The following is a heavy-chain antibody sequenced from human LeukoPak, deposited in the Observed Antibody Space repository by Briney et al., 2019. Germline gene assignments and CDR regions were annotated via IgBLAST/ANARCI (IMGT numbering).Heavy chain of an antibody. J-gene: IGHJ4*02. CDR1: GFTFSIYW. D-gene: IGHD2-8*02. V-gene: IGHV3-7*05. Sequence: PGGSLRLSCAASGFTFSIYWMSWVRQAPGKGLEWGANINQEGSEQYYVDSVKGRFTISRDNAKNSLHLQMNSLRAEDRAVYYCARAVSTGTVDYWGQGTVVTVSS. CDR2: INQEGSEQ. CDR3: ARAVSTGTVDY.